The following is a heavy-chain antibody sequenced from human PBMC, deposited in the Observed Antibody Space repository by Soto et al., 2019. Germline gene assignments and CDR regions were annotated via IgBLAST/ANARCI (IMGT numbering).Heavy chain of an antibody. CDR1: GFTFMSYS. CDR2: ISGSGGST. J-gene: IGHJ4*02. D-gene: IGHD3-3*01. V-gene: IGHV3-23*01. CDR3: AKGPLFWSGYYPDY. Sequence: SXRLSRAASGFTFMSYSMSWVRQAPGKGLEWVSAISGSGGSTYYADSVKGRFTISRDNSKNTLYLQMNSLRAEDTAVYYCAKGPLFWSGYYPDYWGQGPLVTVSS.